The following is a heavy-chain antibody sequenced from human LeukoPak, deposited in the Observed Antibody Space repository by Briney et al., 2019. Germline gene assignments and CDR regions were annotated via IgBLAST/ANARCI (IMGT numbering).Heavy chain of an antibody. CDR2: INEDGSTT. D-gene: IGHD1-14*01. CDR1: GFTFSSNW. Sequence: GGSLRLSCAASGFTFSSNWMHWVRQAPGKGLVWVSRINEDGSTTNYADSVKGRSTIFRDNAKNTLYLQMNSLRAEDTAVYYCARGALGGYNRAEYFQHWGQGTLVTVSS. J-gene: IGHJ1*01. V-gene: IGHV3-74*01. CDR3: ARGALGGYNRAEYFQH.